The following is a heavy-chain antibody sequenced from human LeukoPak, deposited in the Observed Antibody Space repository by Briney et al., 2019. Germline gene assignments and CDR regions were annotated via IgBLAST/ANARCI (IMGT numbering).Heavy chain of an antibody. CDR2: IYPGDSDT. J-gene: IGHJ4*02. Sequence: PGESLKISCKGSGYSFTTYWIGWVRQMPGKGLEWMGIIYPGDSDTRYSPSFQGQVTISAEKSITTAYLQWSSLKASDTAMYYCARLATPRLAVAAFDYWGQGTLVSVSS. CDR1: GYSFTTYW. D-gene: IGHD6-19*01. V-gene: IGHV5-51*01. CDR3: ARLATPRLAVAAFDY.